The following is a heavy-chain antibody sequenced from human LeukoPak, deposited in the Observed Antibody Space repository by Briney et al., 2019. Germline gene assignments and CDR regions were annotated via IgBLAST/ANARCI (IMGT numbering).Heavy chain of an antibody. Sequence: GSLRLSCAASGFTFDDYAMHWVRQAPGKGLEWVSSMKGTGETIYADSVRGRCTLFRDGSRNTVYLQLNNLRVEDTAVYYCARASWVSTADAVRWGQGAVVTVSS. CDR2: MKGTGET. D-gene: IGHD3-16*01. CDR3: ARASWVSTADAVR. V-gene: IGHV3-23*01. CDR1: GFTFDDYA. J-gene: IGHJ4*02.